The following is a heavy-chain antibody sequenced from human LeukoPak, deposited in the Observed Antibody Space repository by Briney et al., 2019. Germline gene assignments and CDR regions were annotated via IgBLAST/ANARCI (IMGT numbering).Heavy chain of an antibody. J-gene: IGHJ3*02. CDR1: GYSISSGYY. D-gene: IGHD1-1*01. CDR2: IYHSGST. Sequence: PSETLSLTCTVSGYSISSGYYWGWIRQPPGKGLEWIGSIYHSGSTYYNPSLKSRVTISVDTSKNQFSLKLSSVTAADTAVYYCAARERLRGANAFDIWGQGTMVTVSS. CDR3: AARERLRGANAFDI. V-gene: IGHV4-38-2*02.